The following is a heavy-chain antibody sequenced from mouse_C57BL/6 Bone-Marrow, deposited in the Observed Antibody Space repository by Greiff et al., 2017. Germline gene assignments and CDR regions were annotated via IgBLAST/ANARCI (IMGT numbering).Heavy chain of an antibody. J-gene: IGHJ3*01. CDR3: ARRVY. CDR2: ISNGGGST. V-gene: IGHV5-12*01. Sequence: EVNVVESGGGLVQPGGSLKLSCAASGFTFSDYYMYWVRQTPEKRLEWVAYISNGGGSTYYPDTVKGRFTISRDNAKNTLYLQMSRLKSEDTAMYYCARRVYWGQGTLVTVSA. CDR1: GFTFSDYY.